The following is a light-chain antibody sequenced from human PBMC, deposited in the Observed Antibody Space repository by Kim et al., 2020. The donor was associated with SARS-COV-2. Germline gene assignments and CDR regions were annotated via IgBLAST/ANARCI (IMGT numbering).Light chain of an antibody. CDR3: SSYTSSSTLV. CDR2: DVT. V-gene: IGLV2-14*03. CDR1: SGDVGGYNY. Sequence: QSALTQPASMSGSPGQSITISYTGTSGDVGGYNYVSWYQQHPGKAPKLMIYDVTNRPSGVSNRFSGSKSGNTASLTISGLQAEDEADYYCSSYTSSSTLVFGGGTQLTVL. J-gene: IGLJ2*01.